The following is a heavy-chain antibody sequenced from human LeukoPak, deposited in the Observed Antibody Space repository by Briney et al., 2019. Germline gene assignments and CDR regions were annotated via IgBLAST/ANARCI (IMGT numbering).Heavy chain of an antibody. D-gene: IGHD2-15*01. Sequence: SVKVSCKXSGGTFSSYAISWVQQAPGQGLEWMGGIIPIFGTANYAQKFQGRVTITADESTSTAYMELSSLRSEDTAVYYCASGRSGYFDYWGQGTLVTVSS. CDR3: ASGRSGYFDY. J-gene: IGHJ4*02. V-gene: IGHV1-69*01. CDR1: GGTFSSYA. CDR2: IIPIFGTA.